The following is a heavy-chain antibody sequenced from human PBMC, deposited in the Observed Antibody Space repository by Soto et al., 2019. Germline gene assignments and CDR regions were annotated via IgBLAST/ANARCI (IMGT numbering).Heavy chain of an antibody. CDR1: GFSFSTYW. D-gene: IGHD3-10*01. CDR2: IKQDGSEK. CDR3: ARHRGTYGLYYYYGMDV. V-gene: IGHV3-7*03. Sequence: EVQLVESGGGLVQPGGSLRLSCAASGFSFSTYWMSWVRQGPGKGLQWVANIKQDGSEKYYVDSVEGRFTISRDNAKNSLYLQMNSLRAEDTAVYYCARHRGTYGLYYYYGMDVWGQGTTVTVSS. J-gene: IGHJ6*02.